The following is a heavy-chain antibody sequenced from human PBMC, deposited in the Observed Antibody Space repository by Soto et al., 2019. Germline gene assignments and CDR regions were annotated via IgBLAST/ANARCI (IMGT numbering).Heavy chain of an antibody. CDR1: GGSFSGYY. V-gene: IGHV4-34*01. Sequence: QVQLQQWGAGLLKPSETLSLTCAVYGGSFSGYYWSWIRQPPGKGLEWIGEINHSGSTNYNPSLKTRVTISVETSKNQFSLNLSSVTAADTAVYYCARMLAGITMVRGALYNWGQGTLVTVSS. J-gene: IGHJ4*02. CDR3: ARMLAGITMVRGALYN. CDR2: INHSGST. D-gene: IGHD3-10*01.